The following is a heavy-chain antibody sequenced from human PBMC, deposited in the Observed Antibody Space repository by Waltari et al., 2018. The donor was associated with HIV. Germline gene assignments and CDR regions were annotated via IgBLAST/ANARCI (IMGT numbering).Heavy chain of an antibody. Sequence: EVQLVESGGGLVQPGGSLRLSSAASGFTFRSYPMHWVRQAPGKRLEYVSSISRDGANTYYANSVKGRFTISRDNSKNTLYLQRSDRRAEDMAVYFCARRQGPYDDWGRGTLVTVSS. CDR2: ISRDGANT. CDR3: ARRQGPYDD. CDR1: GFTFRSYP. V-gene: IGHV3-64*01. J-gene: IGHJ4*02.